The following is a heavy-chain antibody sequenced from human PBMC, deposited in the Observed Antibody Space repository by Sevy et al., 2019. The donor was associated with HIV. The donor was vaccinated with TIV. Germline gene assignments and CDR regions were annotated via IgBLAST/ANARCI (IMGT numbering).Heavy chain of an antibody. CDR1: GFTFGSYG. D-gene: IGHD2-15*01. CDR3: ASAVAATLALDS. V-gene: IGHV3-30*19. Sequence: GGSLRLSCTVSGFTFGSYGMHWVRQAPGKGLEWVAIISYDGGKEYYADSVRGRFTISRDNSKNTLYLQMNSLGAEDTALYFCASAVAATLALDSWGQGTLVTVSS. J-gene: IGHJ4*02. CDR2: ISYDGGKE.